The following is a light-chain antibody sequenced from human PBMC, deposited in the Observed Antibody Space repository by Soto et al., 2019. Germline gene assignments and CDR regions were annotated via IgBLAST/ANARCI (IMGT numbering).Light chain of an antibody. J-gene: IGKJ4*01. V-gene: IGKV3-20*01. CDR3: QQYGSYPLT. Sequence: EVVLTQSPGALSLSPGERATLSCRASQSVDSSYFAWDQQRPGQAPRLLIYETSSRATGIPDRLSGSGSGTAFTLTVSRLEPEDFAVYFCQQYGSYPLTFGGGTKVEIK. CDR1: QSVDSSY. CDR2: ETS.